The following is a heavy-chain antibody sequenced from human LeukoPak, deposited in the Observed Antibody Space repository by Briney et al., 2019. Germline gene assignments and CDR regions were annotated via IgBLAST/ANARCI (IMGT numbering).Heavy chain of an antibody. D-gene: IGHD3-16*02. CDR2: IIPIFGTA. V-gene: IGHV1-69*05. J-gene: IGHJ4*02. Sequence: SVKVSCKASGGTFSNYGISWVRQAPGQGLEWMGGIIPIFGTANYAQKFQGRVTITTDESTSTAYMELSSLRSEDTAVYYCARDYGDYVWGSYRSWGQGTLVTVSS. CDR3: ARDYGDYVWGSYRS. CDR1: GGTFSNYG.